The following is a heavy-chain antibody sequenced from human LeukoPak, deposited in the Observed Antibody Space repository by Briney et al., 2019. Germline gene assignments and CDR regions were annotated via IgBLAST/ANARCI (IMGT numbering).Heavy chain of an antibody. CDR2: VPLSGST. J-gene: IGHJ5*02. CDR1: GGAIRRDGFN. Sequence: PQTLCPSCTVSGGAIRRDGFNWGWIRQPPRKGPEWIGYVPLSGSTYYNPSLKSRVTISVDRSKNQFSLKLSSVTAADTAVYYCARASRYYDSSGYSRVYNWFDPWGQGTLVTVSS. CDR3: ARASRYYDSSGYSRVYNWFDP. D-gene: IGHD3-22*01. V-gene: IGHV4-30-2*01.